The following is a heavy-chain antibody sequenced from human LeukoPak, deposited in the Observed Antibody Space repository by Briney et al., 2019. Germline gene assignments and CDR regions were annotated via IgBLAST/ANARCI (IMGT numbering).Heavy chain of an antibody. D-gene: IGHD1-26*01. J-gene: IGHJ5*02. CDR3: AKDMELAS. CDR2: ISSSGASA. CDR1: QFTFSDAA. Sequence: GGSLTLPCAASQFTFSDAAMTWVRQAPGKGLEWVALISSSGASAYYADSVKGRFNIARDNSKNTLYLQMNNLRADDTAEYYCAKDMELASWGQGTLVTVSS. V-gene: IGHV3-23*01.